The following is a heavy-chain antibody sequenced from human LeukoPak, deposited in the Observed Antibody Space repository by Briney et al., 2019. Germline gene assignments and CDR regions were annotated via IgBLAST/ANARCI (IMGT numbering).Heavy chain of an antibody. CDR3: AKVTGGDMITYGGLDY. CDR2: ITGNGIST. CDR1: GFTFRNYA. D-gene: IGHD3-16*01. V-gene: IGHV3-23*01. Sequence: GGSLRLSCAASGFTFRNYAMTWVRQAPGKGLEWVSAITGNGISTYYADSVKGRFTISRDNPKNTLYLQMHSLRAEDTAIYYCAKVTGGDMITYGGLDYWGQGTLVTVSP. J-gene: IGHJ4*02.